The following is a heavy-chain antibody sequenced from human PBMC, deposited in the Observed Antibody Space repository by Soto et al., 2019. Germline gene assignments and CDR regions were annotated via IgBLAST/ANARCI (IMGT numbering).Heavy chain of an antibody. CDR1: GGSISTYY. J-gene: IGHJ6*02. D-gene: IGHD6-19*01. CDR3: ASDRSSGWDQGYGMDV. Sequence: KSSETLSLTCTVSGGSISTYYWSWIRQPPGKGLEWIGYIYYSGSTSYNPSLKSRVTISVDTSKNQFSLKLRSVTAADTAVYYCASDRSSGWDQGYGMDVWGQGXTVTVYS. CDR2: IYYSGST. V-gene: IGHV4-59*01.